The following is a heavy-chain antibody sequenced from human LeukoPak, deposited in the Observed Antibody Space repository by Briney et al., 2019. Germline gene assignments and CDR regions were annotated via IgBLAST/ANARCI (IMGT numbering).Heavy chain of an antibody. CDR1: GFTVSSNY. CDR3: AKDFALGYYDSSGSGAFDI. V-gene: IGHV3-23*01. J-gene: IGHJ3*02. D-gene: IGHD3-22*01. Sequence: PGGSLRLSCAASGFTVSSNYMSWVRQAPGKGLEWVSAISGSGGSTYYADSVKGRFTISRDNSKNTLYLQMNSLRAEDTAVYYCAKDFALGYYDSSGSGAFDIWGQGTMVTVSS. CDR2: ISGSGGST.